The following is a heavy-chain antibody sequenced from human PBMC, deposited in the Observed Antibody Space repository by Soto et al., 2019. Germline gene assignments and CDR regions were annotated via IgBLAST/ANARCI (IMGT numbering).Heavy chain of an antibody. CDR2: INKHGNST. J-gene: IGHJ5*02. CDR1: VFSFKNYI. V-gene: IGHV3-74*01. Sequence: GGSLRLSCAASVFSFKNYIMHWLRQVPGQGLVWVARINKHGNSTNYAEFAKGRFSISRDNAKETLYMQMSSLGAEDTAIYYCARDEGFDPWGQGTLVTVSS. CDR3: ARDEGFDP.